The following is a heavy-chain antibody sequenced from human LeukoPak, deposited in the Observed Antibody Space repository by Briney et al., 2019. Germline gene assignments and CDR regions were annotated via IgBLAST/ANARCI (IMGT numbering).Heavy chain of an antibody. D-gene: IGHD3-10*01. V-gene: IGHV1-18*01. CDR3: ARGIYYYGSGRSIKYADY. CDR1: GYTFTNYG. J-gene: IGHJ4*02. Sequence: ASVRVSCTASGYTFTNYGISWVRQAPGQGLEWMGWISPYNGNTKSAQTVQGRVTITTDTSTSTAYMQLRSLRSDDTAVYYCARGIYYYGSGRSIKYADYWGQGTLVTVSS. CDR2: ISPYNGNT.